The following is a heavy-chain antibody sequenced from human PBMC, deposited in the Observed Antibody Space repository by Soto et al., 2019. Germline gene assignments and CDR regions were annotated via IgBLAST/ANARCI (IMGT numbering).Heavy chain of an antibody. CDR1: GGSISSFY. V-gene: IGHV4-59*01. D-gene: IGHD6-25*01. CDR3: ARDRSAGGLDS. Sequence: EQLQASGPGLVKPSETLSLTCTLSGGSISSFYWSWIRQPPGKGLEWIGHIYHSGSANYNPSLKIRVTLSVDTSQNQFSLKLSSVTAADTAVYFCARDRSAGGLDSWGQGTLVTVSS. J-gene: IGHJ4*02. CDR2: IYHSGSA.